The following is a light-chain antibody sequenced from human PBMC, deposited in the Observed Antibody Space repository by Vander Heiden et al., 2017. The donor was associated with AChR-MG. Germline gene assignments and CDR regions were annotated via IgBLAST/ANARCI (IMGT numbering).Light chain of an antibody. V-gene: IGKV2-28*01. Sequence: DIVMTQSPLPLRVTPGEPASTSCGSSQSTLHSNGYNYLDWYLQKPGKSPQLLIYSASTRPSGVPDRFSGSGSGTDFTLKISRVEAEDVGVYYCMQALQTPFTFGHGTKVEIK. CDR2: SAS. J-gene: IGKJ1*01. CDR1: QSTLHSNGYNY. CDR3: MQALQTPFT.